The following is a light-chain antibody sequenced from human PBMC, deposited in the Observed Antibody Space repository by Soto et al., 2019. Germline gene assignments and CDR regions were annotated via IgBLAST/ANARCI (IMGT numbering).Light chain of an antibody. Sequence: DIQMTQSPSTLSASVGDGVTITCRASQSISSWLAWYQQKPGKAPKLLIYKASSLESGVPSRFSGSGSGTEFTLTISSLQPDDFATYYCQHYNSYPFTFGPGTKVDIK. V-gene: IGKV1-5*03. CDR1: QSISSW. CDR2: KAS. CDR3: QHYNSYPFT. J-gene: IGKJ3*01.